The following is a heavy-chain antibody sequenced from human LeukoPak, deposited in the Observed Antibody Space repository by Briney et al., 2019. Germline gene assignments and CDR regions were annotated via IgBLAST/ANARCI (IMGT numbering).Heavy chain of an antibody. V-gene: IGHV1-18*01. CDR1: GYTFTSYG. Sequence: ASVKVSCKASGYTFTSYGISWVRQAPGQGLEWMGWISAYNGNTNYAQKLQGRVTMTTDTSTSTAYMELRSLRSDDTAVYYCARVGVTIFGVVLMTFDYWGQGTLVTVSS. CDR2: ISAYNGNT. CDR3: ARVGVTIFGVVLMTFDY. D-gene: IGHD3-3*01. J-gene: IGHJ4*02.